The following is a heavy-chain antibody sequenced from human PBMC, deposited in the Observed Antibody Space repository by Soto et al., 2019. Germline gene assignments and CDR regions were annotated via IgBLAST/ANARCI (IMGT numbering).Heavy chain of an antibody. CDR1: GGSISSSSYY. J-gene: IGHJ6*02. Sequence: SETLSLTCTVSGGSISSSSYYWGWIRQPPGKGLEWIGSIYYSGSTYYNPSLKSRVTISVDTSKNQFSLKLSSVTAADTAVYYCARSYYDFWSGYYPTSGMDVWGPGTMVTVSS. CDR2: IYYSGST. V-gene: IGHV4-39*01. CDR3: ARSYYDFWSGYYPTSGMDV. D-gene: IGHD3-3*01.